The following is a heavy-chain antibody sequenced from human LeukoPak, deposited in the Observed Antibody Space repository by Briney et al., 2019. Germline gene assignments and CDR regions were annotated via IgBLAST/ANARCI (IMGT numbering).Heavy chain of an antibody. J-gene: IGHJ6*03. D-gene: IGHD1-26*01. CDR1: GFTFSSYS. Sequence: RAGGSLRLSCAASGFTFSSYSMNWVRQAPGKGLEWVSGINWNGGSTGYADSVKGRFTISRDNAKNSLYLQMNSLRAEDTALYHCARGLLRAPGYYYYYMDVWGKGTTVTISS. CDR3: ARGLLRAPGYYYYYMDV. V-gene: IGHV3-20*01. CDR2: INWNGGST.